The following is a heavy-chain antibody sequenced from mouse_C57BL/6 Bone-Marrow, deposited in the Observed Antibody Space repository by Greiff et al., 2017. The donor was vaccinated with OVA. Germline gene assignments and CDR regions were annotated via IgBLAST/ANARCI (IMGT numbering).Heavy chain of an antibody. D-gene: IGHD2-4*01. Sequence: VQRVESGAELARPGASVKLSCKASGYTFTSYGISWVKQRTGQGLEWIGEIYPRSGNTYYNEKFKGKATLTADKSSSTAYMELRSLTSEDSAVYFCARNDYDGGPWFAYWGQGTLVTVSA. CDR2: IYPRSGNT. J-gene: IGHJ3*01. V-gene: IGHV1-81*01. CDR3: ARNDYDGGPWFAY. CDR1: GYTFTSYG.